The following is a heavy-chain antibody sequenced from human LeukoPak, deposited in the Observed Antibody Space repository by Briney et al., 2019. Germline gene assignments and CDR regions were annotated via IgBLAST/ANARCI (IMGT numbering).Heavy chain of an antibody. CDR3: ARTSADRPGVYGMDV. D-gene: IGHD1-14*01. CDR1: GFTFSSYW. V-gene: IGHV3-7*01. CDR2: IKQDGSEK. Sequence: PGGSLRLSCAASGFTFSSYWMSWVRQAPGKGLEWVANIKQDGSEKYYVDSVKGRFTISRDTSKNTLYLQMNSLRVDDMAVYNCARTSADRPGVYGMDVWGQGTTVTVSS. J-gene: IGHJ6*02.